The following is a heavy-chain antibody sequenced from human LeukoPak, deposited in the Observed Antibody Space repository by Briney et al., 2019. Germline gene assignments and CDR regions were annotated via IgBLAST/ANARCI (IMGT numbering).Heavy chain of an antibody. J-gene: IGHJ6*03. CDR1: GFTFSSYW. CDR2: IKQDGSEK. V-gene: IGHV3-7*01. Sequence: GGSLRLSCAASGFTFSSYWMSWVRQAPGKGLEWVANIKQDGSEKYYVDSVKGRFTISRDNAKNSLYLQMNSLRAEDTAVYYCARSQYSSSAWYYYYYMDVWGKGTTVTVSS. D-gene: IGHD6-6*01. CDR3: ARSQYSSSAWYYYYYMDV.